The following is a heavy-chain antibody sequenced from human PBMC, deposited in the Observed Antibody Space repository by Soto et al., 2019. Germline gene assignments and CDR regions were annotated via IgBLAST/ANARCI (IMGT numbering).Heavy chain of an antibody. D-gene: IGHD6-13*01. CDR2: ISSSSSYI. V-gene: IGHV3-21*01. CDR3: ARDVGYSSSWRFDY. J-gene: IGHJ4*02. Sequence: EVQLVESGGGLVKPGGSLRLSCAASGVTFRSDSMNWVRQAQGKGREWVSSISSSSSYIDYADSGKGRFTISRDNAKNPLYLQMNSLRAEDTAVYYCARDVGYSSSWRFDYWGQGTLVTVSS. CDR1: GVTFRSDS.